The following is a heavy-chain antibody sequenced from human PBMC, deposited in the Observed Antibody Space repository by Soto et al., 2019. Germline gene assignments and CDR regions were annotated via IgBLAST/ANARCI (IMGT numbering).Heavy chain of an antibody. CDR1: GDTVSSNSAT. CDR2: TYYRSKWSN. J-gene: IGHJ4*02. CDR3: ARGFMGATMD. D-gene: IGHD1-26*01. V-gene: IGHV6-1*01. Sequence: QTFSLTCAISGDTVSSNSATWNLIRQSPSRGLEWLGRTYYRSKWSNDYAVSVKSRIIINPDTSKNQFSLQLNSVTPEDTAVYYCARGFMGATMDWGQGTLVTVSS.